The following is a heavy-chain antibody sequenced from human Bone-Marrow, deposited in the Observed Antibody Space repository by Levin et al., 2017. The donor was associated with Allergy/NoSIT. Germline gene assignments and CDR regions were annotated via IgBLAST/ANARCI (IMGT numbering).Heavy chain of an antibody. CDR2: ISSSSSYI. V-gene: IGHV3-21*01. D-gene: IGHD2-2*01. J-gene: IGHJ3*02. CDR3: VRGPAAIDDAFDI. CDR1: GFTFNTYR. Sequence: PRASVKVSCAASGFTFNTYRMDWVRQAPGKGLEWVSSISSSSSYIYYADSVKGRFTISRDNANNSLYLQMNSLRVEDTAVYYCVRGPAAIDDAFDIWGQGTMVTVSS.